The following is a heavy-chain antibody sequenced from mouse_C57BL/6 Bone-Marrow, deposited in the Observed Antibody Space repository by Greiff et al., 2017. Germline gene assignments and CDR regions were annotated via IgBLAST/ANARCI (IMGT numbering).Heavy chain of an antibody. J-gene: IGHJ1*03. CDR1: GYTFTSYW. D-gene: IGHD1-1*01. Sequence: QVQLQQSGAELVRPGSSVKLSCKASGYTFTSYWMHWVKQRPRQGLEWIGNIDPCDSETHYNQKFKDKATLTADKSSSTAYMQLSSLTSEDSAVYCCGGVGVSRIGYCDVWGTGTPVTVTS. V-gene: IGHV1-52*01. CDR3: GGVGVSRIGYCDV. CDR2: IDPCDSET.